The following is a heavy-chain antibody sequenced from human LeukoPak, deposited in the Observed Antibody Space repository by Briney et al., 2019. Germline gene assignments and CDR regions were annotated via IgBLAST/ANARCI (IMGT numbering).Heavy chain of an antibody. CDR3: ARASSRGIYNQGIAVAGTTVYYFDY. J-gene: IGHJ4*02. V-gene: IGHV1-18*01. D-gene: IGHD6-19*01. CDR2: ISAYNGNT. CDR1: GYTFTSYG. Sequence: ASVKVSCKASGYTFTSYGISWVRQAPGQGLEWMGWISAYNGNTNYAQKLQGRVTMTTDTSTSTAYMELRSLRSDDTAVYYCARASSRGIYNQGIAVAGTTVYYFDYWGQGTLVTVSS.